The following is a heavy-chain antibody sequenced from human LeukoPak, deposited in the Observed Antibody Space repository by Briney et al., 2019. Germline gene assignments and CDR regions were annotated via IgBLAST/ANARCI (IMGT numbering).Heavy chain of an antibody. V-gene: IGHV4-4*09. D-gene: IGHD4-11*01. CDR2: IYTSGST. Sequence: SETLSLTCTVSGGSISSYYWSWIRQPPGKGLEWIGYIYTSGSTNYNPSLKSRVTISVDTSKNQLSLKLSSVTAADTAVYYCATTPWDYYYMDVWGKGTTVTVSS. CDR1: GGSISSYY. CDR3: ATTPWDYYYMDV. J-gene: IGHJ6*03.